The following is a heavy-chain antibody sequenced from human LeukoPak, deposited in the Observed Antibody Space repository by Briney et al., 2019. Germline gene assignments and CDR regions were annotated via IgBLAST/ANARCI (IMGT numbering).Heavy chain of an antibody. Sequence: GRSLRLSCAGSGFTFDDYAMHSVRQTPGKCLEWVSGISWNSGNIAYADFVGGRFTISRDNAKNSLSLQMSSLSDEDTAVYYCAKDAYGGATFFYYMDVWGKGTTVTVSS. CDR2: ISWNSGNI. V-gene: IGHV3-9*01. CDR3: AKDAYGGATFFYYMDV. J-gene: IGHJ6*03. D-gene: IGHD2/OR15-2a*01. CDR1: GFTFDDYA.